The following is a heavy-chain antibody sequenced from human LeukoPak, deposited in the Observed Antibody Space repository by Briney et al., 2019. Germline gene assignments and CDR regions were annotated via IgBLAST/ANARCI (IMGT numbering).Heavy chain of an antibody. Sequence: PGGSLRLSCAASGFTFSSYAMSWVRQAPGKGLEWVSAISGSGGSTYYADSVKGRFTISRDNFKNTLYLQMNSLRAEDTAVYYCAKGARSCSGGSCYYVHYYGMDVWGQGTTVTVSS. CDR2: ISGSGGST. CDR3: AKGARSCSGGSCYYVHYYGMDV. D-gene: IGHD2-15*01. J-gene: IGHJ6*02. V-gene: IGHV3-23*01. CDR1: GFTFSSYA.